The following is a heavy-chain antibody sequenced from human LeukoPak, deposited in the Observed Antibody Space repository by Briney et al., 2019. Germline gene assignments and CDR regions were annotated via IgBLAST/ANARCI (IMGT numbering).Heavy chain of an antibody. V-gene: IGHV4-59*01. Sequence: SETLSLTCTVSGGSISSYYWSWIRQPPGKGLEWIGYIYYSGSTNYNPSLKSRVTISVDTSKNQYSLKLSSVTAADTAVYYCARVLPPMYANDAFDIWGQGTMVTVSS. J-gene: IGHJ3*02. CDR2: IYYSGST. CDR3: ARVLPPMYANDAFDI. D-gene: IGHD2-8*01. CDR1: GGSISSYY.